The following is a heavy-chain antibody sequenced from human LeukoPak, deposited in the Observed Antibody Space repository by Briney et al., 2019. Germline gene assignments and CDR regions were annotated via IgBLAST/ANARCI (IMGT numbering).Heavy chain of an antibody. J-gene: IGHJ5*02. CDR3: AREASLYCSGNDCYWAFDR. Sequence: GGSLRLSCAASGFTFSDHWMSWVRQAPGKGLEWVANIKQDESKRYYVDSVKGRFTISRDNAKNSLYLQINSLRAEDTAVYYCAREASLYCSGNDCYWAFDRWGQGTLVTVPS. CDR2: IKQDESKR. V-gene: IGHV3-7*01. CDR1: GFTFSDHW. D-gene: IGHD2-15*01.